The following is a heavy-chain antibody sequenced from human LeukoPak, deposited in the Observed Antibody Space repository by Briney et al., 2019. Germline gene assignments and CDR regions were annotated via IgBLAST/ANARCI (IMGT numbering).Heavy chain of an antibody. CDR2: INPNSGGT. D-gene: IGHD6-13*01. J-gene: IGHJ5*02. CDR3: ARDRTYTSSWYRGDYNWFDP. V-gene: IGHV1-2*02. CDR1: GYTFTGYY. Sequence: GASVKVSCKASGYTFTGYYIHWVRQAPGQGLEWMGWINPNSGGTNYAQKFQGRVIMTRDTSISTAYMELSRLRSDDTAVYYCARDRTYTSSWYRGDYNWFDPWGQGTLVTVSS.